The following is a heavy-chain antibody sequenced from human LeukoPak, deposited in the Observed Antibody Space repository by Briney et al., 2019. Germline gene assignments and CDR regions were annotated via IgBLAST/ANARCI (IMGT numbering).Heavy chain of an antibody. V-gene: IGHV3-30*02. CDR3: AEDQKLQPFHY. Sequence: GGSLRLSCTASGFVFSTFGMHWVRQAPGKGLEWISFIQFDGSDEFYADSVKGRFIISRDNSKNTLYLQMNSLRTEDTSVYYCAEDQKLQPFHYWGQGTLVTVSS. J-gene: IGHJ4*02. CDR2: IQFDGSDE. CDR1: GFVFSTFG. D-gene: IGHD2-15*01.